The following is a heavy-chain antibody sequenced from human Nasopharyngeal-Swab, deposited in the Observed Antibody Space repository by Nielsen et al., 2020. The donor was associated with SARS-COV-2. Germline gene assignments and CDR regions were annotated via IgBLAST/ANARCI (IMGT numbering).Heavy chain of an antibody. CDR3: ARQGIMGGGGIDV. V-gene: IGHV1-69*10. CDR2: IIPVVAIV. Sequence: WVRQAPGQGLEWMGEIIPVVAIVNYAQRFQGRVTITADRSTSTVYMEVSSLRSEDTAVYFCARQGIMGGGGIDVWGQGTLVTVSS. J-gene: IGHJ4*02. D-gene: IGHD3-3*02.